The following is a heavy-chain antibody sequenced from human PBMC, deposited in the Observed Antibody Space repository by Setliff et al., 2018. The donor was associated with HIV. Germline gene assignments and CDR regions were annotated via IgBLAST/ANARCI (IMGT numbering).Heavy chain of an antibody. J-gene: IGHJ4*02. D-gene: IGHD3-10*01. V-gene: IGHV3-15*01. CDR2: IKSKTDGETE. CDR1: GFTISNVW. Sequence: SLRLSCAASGFTISNVWMSWVRQAPGKGLEWVGRIKSKTDGETEDYAAPVKGRFTISRDDSRSTLYLQMNSLITEDTALYYCTTAVAQNWYGSGNENYWGQGTLVTVSS. CDR3: TTAVAQNWYGSGNENY.